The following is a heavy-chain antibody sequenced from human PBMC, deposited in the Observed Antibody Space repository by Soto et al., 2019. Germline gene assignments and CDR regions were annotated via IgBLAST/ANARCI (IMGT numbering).Heavy chain of an antibody. J-gene: IGHJ6*03. CDR2: IYYSGST. Sequence: PSETLSLTCTASGGSISSYYWSWIRQPPGKGLEWIGYIYYSGSTNYNPSLKSRVTISVDTPKNQFSLKLSSVTAADTAVYYCARSYRRYCSGGSCYSYYCYYTDVWGKGTTVTVSS. CDR3: ARSYRRYCSGGSCYSYYCYYTDV. V-gene: IGHV4-59*01. D-gene: IGHD2-15*01. CDR1: GGSISSYY.